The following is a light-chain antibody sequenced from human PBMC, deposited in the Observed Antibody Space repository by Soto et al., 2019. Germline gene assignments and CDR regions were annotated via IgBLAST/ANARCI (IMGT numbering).Light chain of an antibody. CDR3: QQYYSYPGT. Sequence: AIRMTQSPSSFSASTGDRVTITCRASQGISSYLAWYQQKPGKAPKLLIYAASTLQSGVPSRFSGSGSGTDLTLTICCLQSEDFATYYCQQYYSYPGTFGGGTKVEIK. CDR2: AAS. J-gene: IGKJ4*01. CDR1: QGISSY. V-gene: IGKV1-8*01.